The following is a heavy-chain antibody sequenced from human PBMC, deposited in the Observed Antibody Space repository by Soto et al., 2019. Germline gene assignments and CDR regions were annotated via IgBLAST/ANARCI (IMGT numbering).Heavy chain of an antibody. J-gene: IGHJ6*02. V-gene: IGHV1-8*01. Sequence: QVQLVQSGAEVKKPGASVKVSCKASGYTFTSYDINWVRQATGQGLEWMGWMNPNSGNTGYAQKFQGRVTMTRNNSKSTAYTEPSSLTSEDTAVYYCARWPDGYYYYGMDVWGQGTTVTVSS. CDR1: GYTFTSYD. CDR3: ARWPDGYYYYGMDV. CDR2: MNPNSGNT.